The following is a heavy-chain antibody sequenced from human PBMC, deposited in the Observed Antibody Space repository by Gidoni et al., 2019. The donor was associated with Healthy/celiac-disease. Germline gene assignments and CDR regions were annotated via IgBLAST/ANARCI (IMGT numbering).Heavy chain of an antibody. CDR1: VGPFSSYA. J-gene: IGHJ6*02. V-gene: IGHV1-69*01. CDR3: ASGILWESGSGRLVSYFGYYYYYYGMDV. D-gene: IGHD1-26*01. Sequence: QVQLVQSGAAVKKPGSSVKVSCTASVGPFSSYAISWVRQPPGHGVEWMGGIIPIFGTANYAQKSQGRVTITADESTSTAYMELSSLRSEDTAVYYCASGILWESGSGRLVSYFGYYYYYYGMDVWGQGTTVTVSS. CDR2: IIPIFGTA.